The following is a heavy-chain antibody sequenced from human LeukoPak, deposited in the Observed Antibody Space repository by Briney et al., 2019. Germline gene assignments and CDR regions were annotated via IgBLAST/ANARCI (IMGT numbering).Heavy chain of an antibody. J-gene: IGHJ4*02. CDR2: ISGTGFNT. CDR3: AKDGYNWIAFDD. D-gene: IGHD1-20*01. V-gene: IGHV3-23*01. Sequence: VGSLRLSCAASGFTLSTYAMHWVRQAPGKGLEWVSYISGTGFNTYYADSVKGRFTISRDSSKNTLYLQMNSLRAEDTAIYYCAKDGYNWIAFDDWGQGTLVTVSS. CDR1: GFTLSTYA.